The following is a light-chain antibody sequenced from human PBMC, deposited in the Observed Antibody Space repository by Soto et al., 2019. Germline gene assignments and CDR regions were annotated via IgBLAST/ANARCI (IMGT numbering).Light chain of an antibody. Sequence: QSALTQPPSASGTPGQRVTISCSGSSSNIESNTVTWYQQLPGTAPKLVIYSNYDRPSGVPDRFSGSTSGTSASLVIRGLQSEDEADYYCAAWDDILNGYVFGSGTKVTVL. J-gene: IGLJ1*01. CDR2: SNY. CDR3: AAWDDILNGYV. V-gene: IGLV1-44*01. CDR1: SSNIESNT.